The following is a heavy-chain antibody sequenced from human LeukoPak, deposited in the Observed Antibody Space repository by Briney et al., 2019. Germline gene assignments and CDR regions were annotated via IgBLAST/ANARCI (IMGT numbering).Heavy chain of an antibody. Sequence: SETLSLTCTASGGSISSYYWSWIRQPPGKGLEWIGYIYYSGSTNYNPSLKSRVTISVDTSNNDFSLSLTSVTAADTAVYYCATEFYDFLSGESWFDPWGQGALVTDS. D-gene: IGHD3-9*01. CDR3: ATEFYDFLSGESWFDP. CDR2: IYYSGST. V-gene: IGHV4-59*12. J-gene: IGHJ5*02. CDR1: GGSISSYY.